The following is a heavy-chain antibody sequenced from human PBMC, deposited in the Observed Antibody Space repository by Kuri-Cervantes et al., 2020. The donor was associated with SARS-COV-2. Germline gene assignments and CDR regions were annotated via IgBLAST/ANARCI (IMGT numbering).Heavy chain of an antibody. D-gene: IGHD2/OR15-2a*01. CDR2: ISGSGGST. J-gene: IGHJ5*02. CDR3: ARSLYFPNWFDP. Sequence: LSLTCAASGFTFSSYAMSWVRQAPGKGLEWVSAISGSGGSTYYADSVKGRFTISRDNAKNSLYLQMNSLRAEDTAVYYCARSLYFPNWFDPWGQGTLVNVSS. CDR1: GFTFSSYA. V-gene: IGHV3-23*01.